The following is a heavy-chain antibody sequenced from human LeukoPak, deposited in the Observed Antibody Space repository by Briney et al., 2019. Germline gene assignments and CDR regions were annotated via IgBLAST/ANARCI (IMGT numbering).Heavy chain of an antibody. CDR1: GFTFSIYE. J-gene: IGHJ4*02. CDR2: ISSSCSNTI. V-gene: IGHV3-48*03. D-gene: IGHD3-10*01. Sequence: GGSLRLSCAASGFTFSIYEMNWVRQAPGKGLEWVSYISSSCSNTIYSEDSGKGRSTICRADEKNLLLLMMNRLRAEDTAVYYCARDLYYYGSGNYVPGFPDYWGQGTLVTVSS. CDR3: ARDLYYYGSGNYVPGFPDY.